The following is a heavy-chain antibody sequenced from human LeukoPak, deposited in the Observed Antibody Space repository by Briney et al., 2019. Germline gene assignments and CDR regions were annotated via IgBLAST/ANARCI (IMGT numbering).Heavy chain of an antibody. D-gene: IGHD6-13*01. CDR2: IYSGGST. CDR3: ARAPYSSRRLDY. Sequence: GGSLRLSCAASGFTFSSYSMNWVRQAPGKGLEWVSVIYSGGSTYYADSVKGRFTISRDNSKNTLYLQMNSLRAEDTAVYYCARAPYSSRRLDYWGQGTLVTVSS. CDR1: GFTFSSYS. J-gene: IGHJ4*02. V-gene: IGHV3-53*01.